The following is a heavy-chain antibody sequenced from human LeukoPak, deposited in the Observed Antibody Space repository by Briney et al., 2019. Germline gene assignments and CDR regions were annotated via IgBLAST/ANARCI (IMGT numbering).Heavy chain of an antibody. V-gene: IGHV3-23*01. Sequence: PGGSLRLSCAASGFIFSGYAMSWVRQAPGKGLEWLSAISGTGGTYYADSVKGRFSISRDNSKNTLYLQMNSLRAEDTAVYYCSKSPGGWSNFDYGGQGSLVTVSS. CDR2: ISGTGGT. CDR3: SKSPGGWSNFDY. D-gene: IGHD6-19*01. J-gene: IGHJ4*02. CDR1: GFIFSGYA.